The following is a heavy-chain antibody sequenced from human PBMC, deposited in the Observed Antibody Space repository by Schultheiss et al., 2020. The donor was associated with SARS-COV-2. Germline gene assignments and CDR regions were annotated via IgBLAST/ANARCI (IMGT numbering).Heavy chain of an antibody. Sequence: SQTLSLTCTVSGDSISSYYWSWIRQPPGKGLEWIGYIYYSGSTNYNPSLKSRVTISVDTSKNQFSLKLSSVTAADTAVYYCAREESDYYMSVWGKGTTVTVSS. CDR2: IYYSGST. V-gene: IGHV4-59*01. CDR1: GDSISSYY. J-gene: IGHJ6*03. CDR3: AREESDYYMSV.